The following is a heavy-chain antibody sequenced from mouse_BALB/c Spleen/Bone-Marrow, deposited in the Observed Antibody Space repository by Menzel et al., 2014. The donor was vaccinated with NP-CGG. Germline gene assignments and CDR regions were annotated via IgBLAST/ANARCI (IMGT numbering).Heavy chain of an antibody. V-gene: IGHV5-17*02. D-gene: IGHD2-10*02. J-gene: IGHJ3*01. CDR3: ARSRILELDLAN. CDR1: GFTFSSFG. CDR2: ISSGSRTI. Sequence: EVQGVESGGGLVQPGGSRKLSCAASGFTFSSFGMHWVRQAPEKGLEWVAYISSGSRTIYYADTVKGRFTISRDKPEKTLFLQMTSLRSEDTAMYYCARSRILELDLANWGQGTLVTVSA.